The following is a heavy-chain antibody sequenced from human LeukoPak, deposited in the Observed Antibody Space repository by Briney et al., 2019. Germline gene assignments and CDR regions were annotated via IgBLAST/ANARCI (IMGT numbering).Heavy chain of an antibody. CDR3: AKGAITLLWFGELLDY. CDR1: GFTFSSYG. CDR2: IRYDGSNK. J-gene: IGHJ4*02. V-gene: IGHV3-30*02. Sequence: PGGSLRLSCPASGFTFSSYGMHWVRQAPGKGLEWVAFIRYDGSNKYYADSVKGRFTISRGNSKNTLYLQMNSLRAEDTAVYYCAKGAITLLWFGELLDYWGQGTLVTVSS. D-gene: IGHD3-10*01.